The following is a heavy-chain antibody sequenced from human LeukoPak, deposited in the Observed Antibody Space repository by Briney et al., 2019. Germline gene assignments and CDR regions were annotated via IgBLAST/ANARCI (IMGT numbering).Heavy chain of an antibody. CDR1: GGSIRSHY. V-gene: IGHV4-59*11. CDR2: IHYSGST. D-gene: IGHD6-19*01. Sequence: SETLSLTCSVSGGSIRSHYWSWIRQPPGKGLEWIGYIHYSGSTNYNPSLTNRVTISVDTSNSQFSLKLISVIAADTAVYYCARGSGGIAVAGTEKGGFDYWGQGTLVTVSS. J-gene: IGHJ4*02. CDR3: ARGSGGIAVAGTEKGGFDY.